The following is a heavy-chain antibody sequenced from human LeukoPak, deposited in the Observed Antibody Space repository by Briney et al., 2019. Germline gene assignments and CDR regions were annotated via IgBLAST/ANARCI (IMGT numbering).Heavy chain of an antibody. V-gene: IGHV1-8*03. CDR3: ARVTGMGYAFDY. CDR1: GYTLTSYD. D-gene: IGHD3-10*01. J-gene: IGHJ4*02. CDR2: MNPNSGNT. Sequence: GASVKVSCKASGYTLTSYDINWVRQATGQGLEWMGWMNPNSGNTGYAQKFQGRVTITRNTSISTAYMELSSLRSEDTAVYYCARVTGMGYAFDYWGQGTLVTVSS.